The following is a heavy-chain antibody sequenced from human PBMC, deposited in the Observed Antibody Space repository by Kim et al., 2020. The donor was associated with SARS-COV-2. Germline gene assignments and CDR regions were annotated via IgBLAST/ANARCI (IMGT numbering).Heavy chain of an antibody. CDR1: GYTFTSYY. J-gene: IGHJ4*02. CDR2: INPSGGST. D-gene: IGHD3-10*01. CDR3: ARDPESNYGSGSYVFDY. Sequence: ASVKVSCKASGYTFTSYYMHWVRQAPGQGLEWMGIINPSGGSTSYAQKFQGRVTMTRDTSTSTVYMELSSLRSEDTAVYYCARDPESNYGSGSYVFDYWGQGTLVTVSS. V-gene: IGHV1-46*01.